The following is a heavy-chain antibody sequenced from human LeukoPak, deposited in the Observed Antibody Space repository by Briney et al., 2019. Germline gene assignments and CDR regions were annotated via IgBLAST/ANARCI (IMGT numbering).Heavy chain of an antibody. J-gene: IGHJ5*02. CDR2: IYYSGNI. D-gene: IGHD4-17*01. Sequence: SDTLSLTCTVSGYSISSSNWWGWIRQPPGKGLEWIGCIYYSGNIYYNPSLKNRVTMSVDTSKNQFSLKLSSVTAVDTAVYYCARKDLDGDYGFDPWGQGTLVTVSS. V-gene: IGHV4-28*05. CDR3: ARKDLDGDYGFDP. CDR1: GYSISSSNW.